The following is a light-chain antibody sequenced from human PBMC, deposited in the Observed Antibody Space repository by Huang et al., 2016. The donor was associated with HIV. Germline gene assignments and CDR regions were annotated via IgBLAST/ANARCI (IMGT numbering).Light chain of an antibody. V-gene: IGKV2-30*02. J-gene: IGKJ1*01. Sequence: DVVMTQSPLSLPVTLGQPASISCRSSQSLVHSDGNTYLNWFQQRPGQSPRRLIYKVSNRDSGVPDRFSCSVSGTDFTLKISRVEAEDVGVYYCMQGAHWPPWTFGQGTRVEIK. CDR3: MQGAHWPPWT. CDR1: QSLVHSDGNTY. CDR2: KVS.